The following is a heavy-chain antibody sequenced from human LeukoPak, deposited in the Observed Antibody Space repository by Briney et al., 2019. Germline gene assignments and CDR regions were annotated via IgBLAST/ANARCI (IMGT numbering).Heavy chain of an antibody. D-gene: IGHD4-23*01. CDR3: ASNSDGAFDI. CDR2: IYYSGST. Sequence: PSETLSLTCTVSGGSISSASYYWGWIRQPPGKGLEWIGSIYYSGSTYYNPSLKSRVTISVDTSKNQFSLKLNSVTAADTAVYYCASNSDGAFDIWGQGTMVTVSS. V-gene: IGHV4-39*01. CDR1: GGSISSASYY. J-gene: IGHJ3*02.